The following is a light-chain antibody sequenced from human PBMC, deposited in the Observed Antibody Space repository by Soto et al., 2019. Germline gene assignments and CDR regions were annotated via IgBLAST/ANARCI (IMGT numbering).Light chain of an antibody. CDR1: SSDVGSYNR. J-gene: IGLJ3*02. V-gene: IGLV2-14*02. Sequence: QSALTQPASVSGSPGQSITISCTGGSSDVGSYNRVSWYRQHPGKAPQLMIYEVSNWPSGVSNRFSGSKSGNTASLTISGLQAEDEADYFCSSLTRSDTWVIGGGTKLTVL. CDR3: SSLTRSDTWV. CDR2: EVS.